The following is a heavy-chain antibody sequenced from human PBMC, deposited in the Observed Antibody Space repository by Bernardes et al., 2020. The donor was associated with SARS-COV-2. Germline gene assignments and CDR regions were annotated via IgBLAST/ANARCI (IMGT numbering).Heavy chain of an antibody. V-gene: IGHV3-7*03. CDR3: ANGQRPLY. J-gene: IGHJ4*02. D-gene: IGHD6-25*01. CDR2: IKQNGSEK. CDR1: RVTCRGNC. Sequence: GGVLWTSGAAPRVTCRGNCRRSVPPAPWEGPGGGAHIKQNGSEKSYVDTVKGRITISRDNAKNSLYLQMNSLRAEDTAVYYCANGQRPLYWGQGSLVTVSS.